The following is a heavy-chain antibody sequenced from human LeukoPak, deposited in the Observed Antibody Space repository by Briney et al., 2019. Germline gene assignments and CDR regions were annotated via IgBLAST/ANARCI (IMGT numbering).Heavy chain of an antibody. CDR3: TTDVLRYFDWLNDY. J-gene: IGHJ4*02. V-gene: IGHV3-15*01. CDR1: GFTFSNAW. Sequence: PGGSLRPSCAASGFTFSNAWMSWVRQAPGKGLEWVGRIKSKTDGGTTDYAAPVKGRFTISRDDSKNTLYLQMNSLKTEDTAVYYCTTDVLRYFDWLNDYWGQGTLVTVSS. CDR2: IKSKTDGGTT. D-gene: IGHD3-9*01.